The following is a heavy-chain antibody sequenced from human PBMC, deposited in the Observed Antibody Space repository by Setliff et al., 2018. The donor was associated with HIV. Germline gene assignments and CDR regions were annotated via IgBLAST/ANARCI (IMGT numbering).Heavy chain of an antibody. J-gene: IGHJ5*02. CDR2: VYYSGTT. CDR3: ARGSIGITMVRGVPGWFDP. CDR1: GGSLSSYY. V-gene: IGHV4-59*08. Sequence: TLSLTCSVSGGSLSSYYWSWIRQPPGKGLEWIGYVYYSGTTNYNPSLKSRVSMSVDTSKNQFSLKLSSVTAADTAVYYCARGSIGITMVRGVPGWFDPWGQGTLVTVSS. D-gene: IGHD3-10*01.